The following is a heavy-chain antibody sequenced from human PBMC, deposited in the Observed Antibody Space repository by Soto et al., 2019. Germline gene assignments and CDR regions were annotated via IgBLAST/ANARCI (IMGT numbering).Heavy chain of an antibody. CDR2: IYYSGST. CDR1: GGSISSGDYY. CDR3: ARGHPPRYCSSTSCLGMDV. V-gene: IGHV4-30-4*01. J-gene: IGHJ6*02. Sequence: SETLSLTCTVSGGSISSGDYYWSWIRQPPGKGLEWIGYIYYSGSTYYNPSLKSRVTISVDTSKNQFSLKLSSVTAADTAVYYCARGHPPRYCSSTSCLGMDVWGRGTTVTVSS. D-gene: IGHD2-2*01.